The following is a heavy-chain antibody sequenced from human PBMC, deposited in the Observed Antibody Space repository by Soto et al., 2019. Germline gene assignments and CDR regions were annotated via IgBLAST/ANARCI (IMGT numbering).Heavy chain of an antibody. J-gene: IGHJ4*02. V-gene: IGHV3-23*01. CDR2: ISGSGGST. CDR3: AKDEDRHSYGFPLDY. D-gene: IGHD5-18*01. Sequence: EVQLLESGGGLLQPGGSLRLSCAASGFTCSSYAMSWVRQAPGKGLEWVSAISGSGGSTYYADSVKGRFTISRDNSKNTLYLQMNSLTAEDTAIYYCAKDEDRHSYGFPLDYWGQGTLVTVSS. CDR1: GFTCSSYA.